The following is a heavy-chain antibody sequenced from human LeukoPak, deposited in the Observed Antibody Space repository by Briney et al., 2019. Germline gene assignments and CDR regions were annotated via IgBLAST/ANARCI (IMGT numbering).Heavy chain of an antibody. J-gene: IGHJ6*03. V-gene: IGHV1-8*03. CDR3: ARAAGTSYYYYYMDV. D-gene: IGHD6-13*01. CDR2: MNPNSGNT. Sequence: ASVKVSCKASGYTFTSYDINWVRQATGQGLEWMGWMNPNSGNTGYAQKFQGRVTITRNTSISTAYMELSSLRSEDTAVYYCARAAGTSYYYYYMDVWGKGTTVTVSS. CDR1: GYTFTSYD.